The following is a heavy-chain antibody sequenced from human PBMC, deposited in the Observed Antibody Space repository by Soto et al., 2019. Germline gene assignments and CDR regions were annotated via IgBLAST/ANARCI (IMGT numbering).Heavy chain of an antibody. Sequence: EVQLVESGGGLVQPGGSLRLSCAASGFTFSSYWMSWVRQAPGKGLEWVANIRQDGSDKYYVDFVKGRFTISRDNSKNALYLQMKSLRAEDTAIYYCASPQQWLGQRGDFDYWGQGTLVTVSS. D-gene: IGHD6-19*01. CDR2: IRQDGSDK. CDR1: GFTFSSYW. V-gene: IGHV3-7*05. CDR3: ASPQQWLGQRGDFDY. J-gene: IGHJ4*02.